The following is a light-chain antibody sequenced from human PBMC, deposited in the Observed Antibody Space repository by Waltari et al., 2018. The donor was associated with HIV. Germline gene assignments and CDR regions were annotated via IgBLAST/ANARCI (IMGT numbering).Light chain of an antibody. CDR3: GTWDSGKNVWV. CDR2: DNN. CDR1: SSTLATHY. V-gene: IGLV1-51*01. J-gene: IGLJ3*02. Sequence: QSVFPHPPSVSAAARQTVTIQSPGTSSTLATHYCSWYQQVTGAAPKLVLYDNNERPSGIRDRFSGSKSGTSATLDITGLQPGDEADYYCGTWDSGKNVWVFGGGTKLTAL.